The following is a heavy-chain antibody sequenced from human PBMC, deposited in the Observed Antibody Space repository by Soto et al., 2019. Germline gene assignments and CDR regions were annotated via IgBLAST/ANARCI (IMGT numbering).Heavy chain of an antibody. J-gene: IGHJ6*02. V-gene: IGHV5-51*01. Sequence: GESLKISCKGSGYSFTSYWIGWVRQMPGKGLEWMGIIYPGDSDTRYSPSFQGQVTISADKSISTAYLQWSSLKASDTAMYYCARIDYSDYYYYGMDVWGQGTTVTVSS. CDR1: GYSFTSYW. CDR2: IYPGDSDT. CDR3: ARIDYSDYYYYGMDV. D-gene: IGHD4-4*01.